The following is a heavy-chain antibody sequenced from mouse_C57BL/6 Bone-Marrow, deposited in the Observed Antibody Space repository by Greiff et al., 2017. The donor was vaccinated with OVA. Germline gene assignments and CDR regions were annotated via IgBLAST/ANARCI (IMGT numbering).Heavy chain of an antibody. V-gene: IGHV5-12*01. D-gene: IGHD1-1*01. CDR2: ISNGGGST. Sequence: EVQLVESGGGLVQPGGSLKLSCAASGFTFSDYYMYWVRQTPEKRLEWVAYISNGGGSTYYPDTVKGRFTISRDNAKNTLYLQMSRLKSEDTAMYYCARQNYGSSLDYWGQGTTLTVSS. CDR3: ARQNYGSSLDY. CDR1: GFTFSDYY. J-gene: IGHJ2*01.